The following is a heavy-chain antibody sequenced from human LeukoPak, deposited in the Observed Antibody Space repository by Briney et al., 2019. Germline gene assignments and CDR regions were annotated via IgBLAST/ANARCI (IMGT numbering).Heavy chain of an antibody. CDR1: GFTFSSYR. CDR3: ARDTGYSSSWRFDY. V-gene: IGHV3-7*01. J-gene: IGHJ4*02. Sequence: GGSLRLSCAASGFTFSSYRVTWVRQAPGKGLEWVANIKEDGSEKYYVDSVKGRFTISRDNAKNSLYLQMNSLRAEDTAVYYCARDTGYSSSWRFDYWGQGTLVTVSS. D-gene: IGHD6-13*01. CDR2: IKEDGSEK.